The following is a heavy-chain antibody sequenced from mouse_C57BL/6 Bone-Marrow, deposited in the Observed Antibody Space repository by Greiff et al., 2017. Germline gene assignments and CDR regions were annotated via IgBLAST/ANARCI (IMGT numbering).Heavy chain of an antibody. J-gene: IGHJ1*03. CDR3: ARPLYGNYEGYFDV. CDR1: GYTFTSYW. V-gene: IGHV1-52*01. Sequence: VKLQQPGAELVRPGSSVKLSCKASGYTFTSYWMHWVKQRPIQGLEWIGNIDPSDSETHYNQKFKDKATLTVDKSSSTAYMQLSSLTSEDSAVYYCARPLYGNYEGYFDVWGTGTTVTVSS. D-gene: IGHD2-1*01. CDR2: IDPSDSET.